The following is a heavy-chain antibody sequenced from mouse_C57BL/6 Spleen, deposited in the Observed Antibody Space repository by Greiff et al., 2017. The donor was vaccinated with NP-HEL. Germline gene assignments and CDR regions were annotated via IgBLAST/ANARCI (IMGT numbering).Heavy chain of an antibody. CDR1: GYSITSGYY. Sequence: EVKLQESGPGLVKPSQSLSLTCSVTGYSITSGYYWNWIRQFPGNKLEWIGYISYDGSNNYNPSLKNRIPITRDTSKNQFFLKLNSVTTEDTATYYCARVPDYWGQGTTLTVSS. CDR3: ARVPDY. J-gene: IGHJ2*01. V-gene: IGHV3-6*01. CDR2: ISYDGSN.